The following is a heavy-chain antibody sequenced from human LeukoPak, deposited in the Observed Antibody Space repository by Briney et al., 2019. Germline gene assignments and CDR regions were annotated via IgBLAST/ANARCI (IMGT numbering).Heavy chain of an antibody. Sequence: GGSLRLSCAASGFTFSSYSMNWVRQAPGKGLEWVSSISSSSSYIYYADSVKGRFTIPRDNAKNSLYLQMNSLRAEDTAVYYCARDYDILTGYYYYGMDGWGQGTTVTVSS. J-gene: IGHJ6*02. D-gene: IGHD3-9*01. CDR1: GFTFSSYS. CDR3: ARDYDILTGYYYYGMDG. CDR2: ISSSSSYI. V-gene: IGHV3-21*01.